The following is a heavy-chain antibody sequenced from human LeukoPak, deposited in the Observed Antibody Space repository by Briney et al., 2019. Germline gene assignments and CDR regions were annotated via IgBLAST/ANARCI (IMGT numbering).Heavy chain of an antibody. D-gene: IGHD1-26*01. CDR3: AKDVGKWESLHFFDY. CDR2: IWYDGSNK. V-gene: IGHV3-33*03. Sequence: PGGSLRLSCAASGFTFSNYGMHWVRQAPGKGLEWVAVIWYDGSNKYYADSVKGRFTISRDDSRNTLYLQMNSLRGDDTAVCYCAKDVGKWESLHFFDYWGQGTLVTVSS. J-gene: IGHJ4*02. CDR1: GFTFSNYG.